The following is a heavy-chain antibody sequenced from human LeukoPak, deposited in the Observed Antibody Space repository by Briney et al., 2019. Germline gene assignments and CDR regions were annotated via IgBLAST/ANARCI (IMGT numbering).Heavy chain of an antibody. CDR3: AKTVTTATLYYYGMDV. D-gene: IGHD4-17*01. J-gene: IGHJ6*02. CDR1: GFTFSSYG. V-gene: IGHV3-30*18. CDR2: ISYDGSNK. Sequence: GRSLRLSCAASGFTFSSYGMHWVRQAPGKGLEWVAVISYDGSNKYYADSVKGRFTISRDNSKNTLYLQMNSLRAEDTAVYYCAKTVTTATLYYYGMDVWGQGTTITVSS.